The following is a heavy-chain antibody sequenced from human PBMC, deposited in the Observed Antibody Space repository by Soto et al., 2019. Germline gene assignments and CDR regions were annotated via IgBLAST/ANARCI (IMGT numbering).Heavy chain of an antibody. V-gene: IGHV1-8*01. J-gene: IGHJ3*02. CDR1: GYTFTSYD. CDR3: ARQTRPWGHSFYGSGSYYMGDDAFDI. Sequence: ASVKVSCKASGYTFTSYDINWVRQATGQGLEWMGWMNPNSGNTGYAQKFQGRVTMTRNTSISTAYMELSSLRSEETAVYYCARQTRPWGHSFYGSGSYYMGDDAFDIWGQGTMVTVSS. CDR2: MNPNSGNT. D-gene: IGHD3-10*01.